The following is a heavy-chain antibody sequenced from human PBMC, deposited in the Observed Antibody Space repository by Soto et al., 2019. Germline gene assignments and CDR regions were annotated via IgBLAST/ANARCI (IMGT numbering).Heavy chain of an antibody. CDR3: ARYTKQWLVPYNWLDS. D-gene: IGHD6-19*01. CDR2: ISAYNGNT. J-gene: IGHJ5*01. Sequence: ASVKVSCKASGYTFTSYGISWVRQAPGQGLEWMGWISAYNGNTNYAQKLQGRVTMTTDTSTSTAYMELRSLRSDDTAVYYCARYTKQWLVPYNWLDSWGQGTLVTVSS. CDR1: GYTFTSYG. V-gene: IGHV1-18*01.